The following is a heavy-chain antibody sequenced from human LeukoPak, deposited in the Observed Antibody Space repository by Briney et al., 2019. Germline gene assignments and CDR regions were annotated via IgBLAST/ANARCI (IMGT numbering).Heavy chain of an antibody. D-gene: IGHD2-2*01. J-gene: IGHJ4*02. V-gene: IGHV3-30*02. CDR1: GFTFSSYG. CDR2: IRYDGSNK. CDR3: AKGGGEYCSSTSCPVDY. Sequence: PGGSLRLSCAASGFTFSSYGMHWVRQAPGKGLEWVAFIRYDGSNKYYADSVKGRFTISRDNSKNTLYLQMNRLRAEDTAVYYWAKGGGEYCSSTSCPVDYWGQGTLVTVSS.